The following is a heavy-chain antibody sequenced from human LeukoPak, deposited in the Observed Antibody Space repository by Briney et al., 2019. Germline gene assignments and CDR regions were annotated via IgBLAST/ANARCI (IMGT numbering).Heavy chain of an antibody. V-gene: IGHV3-33*06. CDR1: GFTFSSYG. D-gene: IGHD1-26*01. Sequence: GRSLRLSCAASGFTFSSYGMHWVRQAPGKGLEWVAVIWYDGSNKYYADSVKGRFTISRDNSKNTLYLQMNSLRAEDTALYYCAKDRGVGSPDAFDIWGQGTMVTVSS. J-gene: IGHJ3*02. CDR3: AKDRGVGSPDAFDI. CDR2: IWYDGSNK.